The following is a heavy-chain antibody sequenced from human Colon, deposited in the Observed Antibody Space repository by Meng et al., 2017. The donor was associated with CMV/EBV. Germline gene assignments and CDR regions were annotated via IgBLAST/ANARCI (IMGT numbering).Heavy chain of an antibody. CDR1: GYDFAAFY. D-gene: IGHD2/OR15-2a*01. CDR2: VNPKSGDT. CDR3: ATLPHPGLILAAFDF. J-gene: IGHJ4*02. V-gene: IGHV1-2*02. Sequence: ASVKVSCKASGYDFAAFYLHWVRQAPGQGLEWMGGVNPKSGDTHYAQKFQGRLTMTRDISNSTVYMELSRLRSDDTAVYYCATLPHPGLILAAFDFWGQGTLVTVSS.